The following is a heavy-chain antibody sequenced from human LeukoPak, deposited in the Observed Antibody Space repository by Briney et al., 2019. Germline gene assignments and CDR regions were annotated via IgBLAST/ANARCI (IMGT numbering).Heavy chain of an antibody. V-gene: IGHV4-38-2*01. D-gene: IGHD6-19*01. Sequence: PSETLSLTCAVSGYSISSGYYWGWIRQPPGKGLEWIGSIYHSGSTYYNPSLKSRVTISVGTSKNQFSLKLSSVTAADTAVYYCARFSSGWYNYWFDPWGQGTLVTVSS. CDR2: IYHSGST. CDR1: GYSISSGYY. CDR3: ARFSSGWYNYWFDP. J-gene: IGHJ5*02.